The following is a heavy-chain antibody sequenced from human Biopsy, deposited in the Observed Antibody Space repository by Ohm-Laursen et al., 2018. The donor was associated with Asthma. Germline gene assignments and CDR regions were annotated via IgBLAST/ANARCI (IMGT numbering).Heavy chain of an antibody. CDR1: GYTFINYA. Sequence: ASVKVSCKASGYTFINYAIHWVRQAPGQRLEWMGWINASNGNTKYSQKFQGRVTISRDTSASTAYMDLSSLRSEDTAVYYFARTYYDFLPGQVNDAFAMWGQGTMVTVSS. CDR3: ARTYYDFLPGQVNDAFAM. CDR2: INASNGNT. V-gene: IGHV1-3*01. J-gene: IGHJ3*02. D-gene: IGHD3-9*01.